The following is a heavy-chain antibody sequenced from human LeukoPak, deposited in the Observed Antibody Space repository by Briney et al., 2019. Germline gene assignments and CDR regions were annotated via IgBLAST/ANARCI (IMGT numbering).Heavy chain of an antibody. D-gene: IGHD5-12*01. CDR2: INAGNGNT. CDR3: GRGGGYSGYDANWFDP. CDR1: GGTFSSYA. J-gene: IGHJ5*02. V-gene: IGHV1-3*03. Sequence: ASVKVSCKASGGTFSSYAISWVRQAPGQGLEWMGWINAGNGNTKYSQEFQGRVTITRDTSASTAYMELSSLRSEDMAVYYCGRGGGYSGYDANWFDPWGQGTLVTVST.